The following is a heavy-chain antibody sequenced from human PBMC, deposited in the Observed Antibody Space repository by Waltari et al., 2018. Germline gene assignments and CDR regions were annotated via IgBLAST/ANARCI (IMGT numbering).Heavy chain of an antibody. J-gene: IGHJ6*02. CDR3: ARDPIVGATPGIWGIDV. V-gene: IGHV4-4*02. Sequence: QVQLQESGPGLVRPSGTLSLTCAVSGGSINSENWWSWVRQPPGKGLELIAEIHHSGSTNDNPSPMSRVTGSVDKSKNQFSLQLRSVTAADTAVYYCARDPIVGATPGIWGIDVWGQGTTVTVSS. D-gene: IGHD1-26*01. CDR2: IHHSGST. CDR1: GGSINSENW.